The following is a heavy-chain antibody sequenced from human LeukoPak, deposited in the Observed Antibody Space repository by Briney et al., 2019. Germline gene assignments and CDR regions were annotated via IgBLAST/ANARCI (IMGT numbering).Heavy chain of an antibody. CDR1: GYTFTGYY. Sequence: ASVKVSCKASGYTFTGYYMHWVRRAPGQGLEWMGWINPNSGGTNYAQKFQGRVTMTRDTSISTAYMELSRLRSDDTAVYYCARVTEQLARRAFDYWGQGTLVTVSS. D-gene: IGHD6-6*01. CDR3: ARVTEQLARRAFDY. CDR2: INPNSGGT. J-gene: IGHJ4*02. V-gene: IGHV1-2*02.